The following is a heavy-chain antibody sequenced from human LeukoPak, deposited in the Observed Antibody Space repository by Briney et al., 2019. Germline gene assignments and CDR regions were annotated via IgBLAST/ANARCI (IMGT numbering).Heavy chain of an antibody. D-gene: IGHD1-7*01. CDR1: GFSFRSYF. V-gene: IGHV3-74*03. CDR2: INPYGSDT. Sequence: GGSLRLSCAASGFSFRSYFMYWVRQAPGKGLVWVSRINPYGSDTEYADSVKGRFTISRDNAKNTLYKQMNSLREEDTAVYYCVAYNWNYPEYWGQGTLVTVSS. J-gene: IGHJ4*02. CDR3: VAYNWNYPEY.